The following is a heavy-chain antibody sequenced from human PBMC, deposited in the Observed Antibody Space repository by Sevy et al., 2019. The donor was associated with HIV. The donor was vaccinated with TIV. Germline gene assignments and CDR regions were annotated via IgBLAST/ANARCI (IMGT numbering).Heavy chain of an antibody. CDR2: INSNGSST. CDR1: GFTFSSYW. CDR3: ARAGQYDFWSGYYTGIDGMDV. V-gene: IGHV3-74*01. J-gene: IGHJ6*02. Sequence: GGSLRLSCAASGFTFSSYWMHWVRQAPGKGLVWVSRINSNGSSTSYADSVKVRFTISRDNAKNMLYLQMNSLRAEDTGVYYCARAGQYDFWSGYYTGIDGMDVWGQGTTVTVSS. D-gene: IGHD3-3*01.